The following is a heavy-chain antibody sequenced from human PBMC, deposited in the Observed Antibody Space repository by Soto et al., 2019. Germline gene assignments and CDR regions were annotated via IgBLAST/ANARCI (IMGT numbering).Heavy chain of an antibody. CDR3: AKEGGYCSSTSCYGRVYY. V-gene: IGHV3-74*01. J-gene: IGHJ4*02. CDR2: INSDGSSI. Sequence: PGGSLRLSCAASGFTFSSYWMHWVRQAPGKGLVWVSRINSDGSSISYADSVKGRFTISRDNSKNTLYLQMNSLRAEDTAVYYCAKEGGYCSSTSCYGRVYYWGQGTLVTVSS. CDR1: GFTFSSYW. D-gene: IGHD2-2*03.